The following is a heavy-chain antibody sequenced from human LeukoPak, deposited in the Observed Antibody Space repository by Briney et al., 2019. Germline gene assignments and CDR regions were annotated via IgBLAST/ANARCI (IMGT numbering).Heavy chain of an antibody. CDR3: GRTDYDVLTGYQED. V-gene: IGHV4-59*12. CDR2: IYYSGST. J-gene: IGHJ4*02. CDR1: GGSISSYY. D-gene: IGHD3-9*01. Sequence: SETLSLTCTVSGGSISSYYWSWIRQPPGKGLEWIGYIYYSGSTNYNPSLKSRVTISVDTSKNQFSLRLSSVTAAETAVYYCGRTDYDVLTGYQEDWGQGTLVTVSA.